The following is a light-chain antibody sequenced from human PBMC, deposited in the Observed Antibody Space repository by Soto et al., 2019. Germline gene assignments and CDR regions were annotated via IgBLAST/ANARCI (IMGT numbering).Light chain of an antibody. Sequence: QSVLTQPASVSGSPGQSITISCTGTSSDVGSYNLVSWYQQHPGEAPKLMIYEGSERPSGVSIRFSGSKSGNAASLTISGLQAEDEADYYCCSYAGSWTWVFGGGTKLTVL. J-gene: IGLJ3*02. CDR1: SSDVGSYNL. V-gene: IGLV2-23*01. CDR3: CSYAGSWTWV. CDR2: EGS.